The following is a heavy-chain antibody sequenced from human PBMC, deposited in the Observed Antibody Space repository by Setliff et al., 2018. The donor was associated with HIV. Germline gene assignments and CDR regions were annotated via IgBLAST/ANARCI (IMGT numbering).Heavy chain of an antibody. CDR1: GFTFSSHA. CDR3: ASLGGLLYTSSSLRGVDY. D-gene: IGHD6-6*01. J-gene: IGHJ4*02. Sequence: LSLSCAASGFTFSSHAMHWVRQAPGKGLEYVSAINSDGSSTSYADSVKGRFTISRDNAKNTLYLQMNSLRAEDTAVYYCASLGGLLYTSSSLRGVDYWGQGTLVTVSS. V-gene: IGHV3-74*01. CDR2: INSDGSST.